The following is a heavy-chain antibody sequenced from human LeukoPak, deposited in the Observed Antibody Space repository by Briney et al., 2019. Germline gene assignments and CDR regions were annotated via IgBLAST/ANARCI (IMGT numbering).Heavy chain of an antibody. J-gene: IGHJ4*02. CDR1: GFTFSSYA. CDR3: AKGWMFGELLNC. D-gene: IGHD3-10*02. CDR2: ISGSGGST. Sequence: GGSLRLSCAASGFTFSSYAMSWVRQAPGKGLGWVSAISGSGGSTYYADSVKGRFTISRDNSKNTLYLQMNSLRAEDTAVYYCAKGWMFGELLNCWGQGTLVTVSS. V-gene: IGHV3-23*01.